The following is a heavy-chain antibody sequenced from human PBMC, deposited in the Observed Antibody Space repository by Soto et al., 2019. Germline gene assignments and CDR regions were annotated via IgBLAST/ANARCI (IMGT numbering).Heavy chain of an antibody. V-gene: IGHV3-23*01. CDR1: GFTFSSYA. CDR3: AKDRNRVAPINYYDSSGSND. Sequence: GGSLRLSCAASGFTFSSYAMSWVRQAPGKGLEWVSAISGSGGSTYYADSVKGRFTISRDNSKNTLYLQMNSLRTEDTAVYYCAKDRNRVAPINYYDSSGSNDWGQGTLVTVSS. CDR2: ISGSGGST. J-gene: IGHJ4*02. D-gene: IGHD3-22*01.